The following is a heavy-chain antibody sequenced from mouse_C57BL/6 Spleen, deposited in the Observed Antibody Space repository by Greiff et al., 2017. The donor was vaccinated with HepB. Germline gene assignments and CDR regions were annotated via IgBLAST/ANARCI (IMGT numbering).Heavy chain of an antibody. CDR1: GYTFTSYW. CDR2: IHPNSGST. Sequence: QVQLQQPGAELVKPGASVKLSCKASGYTFTSYWMHWVKQRPGQGLEWIGMIHPNSGSTNYNEKFKSKATLTVDKSSSTAYMQLSSLTSEDSAVYYCARPYYSNYEHYAMDYWGQGTSVTVSS. V-gene: IGHV1-64*01. CDR3: ARPYYSNYEHYAMDY. J-gene: IGHJ4*01. D-gene: IGHD2-5*01.